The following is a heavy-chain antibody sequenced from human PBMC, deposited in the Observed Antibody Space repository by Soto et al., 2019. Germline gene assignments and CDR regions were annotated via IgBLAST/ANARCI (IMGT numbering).Heavy chain of an antibody. CDR2: MNPNSGNT. J-gene: IGHJ6*02. Sequence: GASVKVSCKASGYTFTSYDINWVRQATGQGLEWMGWMNPNSGNTGYAQKFQGRVTMTTNTSMSTAYMELSSLRSEDTAVYYCARLYSSGWYATYWYYYGMDVWGQGTTVTVSS. CDR3: ARLYSSGWYATYWYYYGMDV. D-gene: IGHD6-19*01. V-gene: IGHV1-8*01. CDR1: GYTFTSYD.